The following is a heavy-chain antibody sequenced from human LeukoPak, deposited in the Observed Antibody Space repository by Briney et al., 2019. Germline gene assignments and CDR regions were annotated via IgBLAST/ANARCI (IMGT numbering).Heavy chain of an antibody. CDR1: GFTFSRYW. D-gene: IGHD1-26*01. CDR3: AGRIFDI. CDR2: IKEDGSEK. J-gene: IGHJ3*02. V-gene: IGHV3-7*03. Sequence: GGSLRLSCAASGFTFSRYWISWVRQAPGKGLEWVANIKEDGSEKYYVDSVKGRFTISRDNAKNSVYPQMNSLRAEDTAVYYCAGRIFDIWGQGTMVTVSS.